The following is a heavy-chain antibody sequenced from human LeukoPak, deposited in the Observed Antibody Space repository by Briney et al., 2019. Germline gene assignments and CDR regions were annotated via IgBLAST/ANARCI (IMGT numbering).Heavy chain of an antibody. CDR1: GGSISSYY. J-gene: IGHJ4*02. V-gene: IGHV4-59*12. D-gene: IGHD3-22*01. Sequence: SETLSLTCTVSGGSISSYYWSWIRQPPGKGLEWIGYIYYSGSTNYNPSLKSRVTISVDTSKNQFSLKLSSVTAADTAVYYCARSNYYDSSAPSDYWGQGTLVTVSS. CDR3: ARSNYYDSSAPSDY. CDR2: IYYSGST.